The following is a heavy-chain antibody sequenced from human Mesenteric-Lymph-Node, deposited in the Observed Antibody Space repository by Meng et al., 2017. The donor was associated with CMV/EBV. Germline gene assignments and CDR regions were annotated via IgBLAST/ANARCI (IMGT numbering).Heavy chain of an antibody. CDR1: GYNFTNYW. Sequence: GESLKISCQGSGYNFTNYWIGWVRQMPGKGLEWMGIIYPGDSDTRYIPSFQGQVTISADKSISTAYLQWRSLKASDTAVYFCARANYYDGSALDWGQGTLVTVSS. V-gene: IGHV5-51*01. D-gene: IGHD3-22*01. J-gene: IGHJ4*02. CDR3: ARANYYDGSALD. CDR2: IYPGDSDT.